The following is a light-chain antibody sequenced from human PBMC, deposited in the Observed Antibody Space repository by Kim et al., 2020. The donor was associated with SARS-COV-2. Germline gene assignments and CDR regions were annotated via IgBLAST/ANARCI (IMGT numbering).Light chain of an antibody. CDR2: GAS. Sequence: LSPGERATLSCRASQSVSGSKLVWYQQKPGQAPRLLIYGASSRATGIPDRFSGSGSGTDFTLTISRLEPEDVAVYYCQQYGSSPRTFGQGTKL. V-gene: IGKV3-20*01. CDR1: QSVSGSK. CDR3: QQYGSSPRT. J-gene: IGKJ2*01.